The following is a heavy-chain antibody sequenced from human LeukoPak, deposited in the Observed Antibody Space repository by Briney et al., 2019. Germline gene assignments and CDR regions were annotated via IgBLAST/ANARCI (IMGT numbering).Heavy chain of an antibody. CDR1: GGSFSGYY. CDR3: ARRPLGYCSSTSCPTPYYFDY. V-gene: IGHV4-34*01. Sequence: PSETLSLTCAVYGGSFSGYYWSWIRQPPGKGREWIGEINHSGSTNYNPSLKSRVTISVDTSKNQFSLKLSSVTAADTAVYYCARRPLGYCSSTSCPTPYYFDYWGQGTLVTVSS. CDR2: INHSGST. J-gene: IGHJ4*02. D-gene: IGHD2-2*01.